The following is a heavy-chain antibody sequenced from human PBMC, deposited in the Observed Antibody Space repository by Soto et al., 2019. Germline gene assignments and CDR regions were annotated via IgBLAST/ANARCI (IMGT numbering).Heavy chain of an antibody. D-gene: IGHD3-22*01. V-gene: IGHV1-24*01. CDR1: GYTLTELS. Sequence: QVQLVQSGAEVKKPGASVKVSCKVSGYTLTELSMHWVRQAPGKGLEWMGGFDPEDGETIYAQKFQGRVTMTEDTSTDTVYMELSSLSSEDTAVYYCATGDPSMIVVVIDAFDIWGQGTMVTVSS. J-gene: IGHJ3*02. CDR3: ATGDPSMIVVVIDAFDI. CDR2: FDPEDGET.